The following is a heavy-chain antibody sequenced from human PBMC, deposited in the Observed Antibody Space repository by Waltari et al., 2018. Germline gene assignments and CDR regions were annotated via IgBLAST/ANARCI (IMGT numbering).Heavy chain of an antibody. V-gene: IGHV1-2*02. J-gene: IGHJ1*01. D-gene: IGHD4-17*01. CDR3: ARDSSHTTVTTWYPTYFQH. CDR2: INPNSGGK. CDR1: GYTFTGYY. Sequence: QVQLVQSGAEVKKPGASVKVSCKASGYTFTGYYMHWVRQSPGQGLEWMGWINPNSGGKNYAQKFQGRVTMTRETSISTAYMELSRLRSDETAVYYCARDSSHTTVTTWYPTYFQHWGQGTLVTVSS.